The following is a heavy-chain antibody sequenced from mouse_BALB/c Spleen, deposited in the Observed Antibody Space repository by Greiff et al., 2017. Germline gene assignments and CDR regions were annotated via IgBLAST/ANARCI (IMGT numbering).Heavy chain of an antibody. CDR3: ARDRDYNWYFDV. J-gene: IGHJ1*01. V-gene: IGHV5-15*02. CDR2: ISNLAYSI. CDR1: GFTFSDYG. D-gene: IGHD2-4*01. Sequence: DVMLVESGGGLVQPGGSRKLSCAASGFTFSDYGMAWVRQAPGKGPEWVAFISNLAYSIYYADTVTGRFTISRENAKNTLYLEMSSLRSEDTAMYYCARDRDYNWYFDVWGAGTTVTVSS.